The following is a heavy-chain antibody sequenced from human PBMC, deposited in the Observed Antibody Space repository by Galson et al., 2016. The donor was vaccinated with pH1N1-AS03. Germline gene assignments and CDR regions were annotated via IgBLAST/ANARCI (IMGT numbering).Heavy chain of an antibody. CDR2: VYYTGSV. CDR1: GDSLSSYF. Sequence: SETLSLTCTVSGDSLSSYFWNWIRRPPGKGLEWIGYVYYTGSVKYNPSLKSRVTISLDTSTNQFSLILKSVTAADTAVYSCARGRAPSPVTYSFDDWGQGTLVTVSS. V-gene: IGHV4-59*01. J-gene: IGHJ4*02. CDR3: ARGRAPSPVTYSFDD.